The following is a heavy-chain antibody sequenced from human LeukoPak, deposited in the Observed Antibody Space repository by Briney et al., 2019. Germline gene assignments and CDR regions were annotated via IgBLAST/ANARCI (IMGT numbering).Heavy chain of an antibody. J-gene: IGHJ4*02. CDR1: GFTFRNYD. V-gene: IGHV3-23*01. Sequence: GGSLRLSCAASGFTFRNYDMSWVRQAPGKGLEWVSSLTTDGGSTEYADSVKGRFTISRDNSKNTLYLQMNSLRAEDTAVYYCTRGVASDSWGQGTLVTVTS. CDR3: TRGVASDS. CDR2: LTTDGGST. D-gene: IGHD3-3*01.